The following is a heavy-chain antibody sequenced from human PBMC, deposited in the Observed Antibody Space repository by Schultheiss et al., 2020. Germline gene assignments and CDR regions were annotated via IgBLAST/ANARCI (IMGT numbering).Heavy chain of an antibody. CDR3: ARVYIVVVPAAPSYWYFDL. D-gene: IGHD2-2*01. CDR1: GYTFTSYA. J-gene: IGHJ2*01. Sequence: APVKVSCKASGYTFTSYAMNWVRQAPGQGLEWMGWINTNTGNPTYAQGFTGRFVFSLDTSVSTAYLQISSLKAEDTAVYYCARVYIVVVPAAPSYWYFDLWGRGTLLTVAS. CDR2: INTNTGNP. V-gene: IGHV7-4-1*02.